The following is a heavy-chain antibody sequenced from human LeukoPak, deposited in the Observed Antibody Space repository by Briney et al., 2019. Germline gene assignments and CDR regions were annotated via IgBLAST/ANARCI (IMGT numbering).Heavy chain of an antibody. D-gene: IGHD2-2*01. Sequence: PSETLSLTCAAYGGSFSGYYWSWIRQPPGKGLEWIGEINHSGSTNYNPSLKSRVTISVDTSKNQFSLKLSSVTAADTAVYCCACSSTNYYYYGMDVWGQGTTVTVSS. CDR3: ACSSTNYYYYGMDV. CDR1: GGSFSGYY. CDR2: INHSGST. J-gene: IGHJ6*02. V-gene: IGHV4-34*01.